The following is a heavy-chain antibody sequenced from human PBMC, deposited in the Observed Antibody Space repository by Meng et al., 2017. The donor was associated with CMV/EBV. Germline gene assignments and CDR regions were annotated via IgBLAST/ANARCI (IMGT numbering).Heavy chain of an antibody. V-gene: IGHV3-30*04. CDR1: SHA. Sequence: SHAMHWVRRSPGKGLEWVAVISYDGSNKYSADSVKGRFTISRDNSKNTLYLQMNSLRAEDTAVYYCAREGVRGDIVVVPAAISWFDPWGQGTLVTVSS. CDR3: AREGVRGDIVVVPAAISWFDP. CDR2: ISYDGSNK. J-gene: IGHJ5*02. D-gene: IGHD2-2*02.